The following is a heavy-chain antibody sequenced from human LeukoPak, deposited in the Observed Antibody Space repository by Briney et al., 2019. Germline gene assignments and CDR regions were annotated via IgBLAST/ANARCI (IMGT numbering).Heavy chain of an antibody. CDR1: GFSFSSYA. CDR2: IGGSGAGT. Sequence: GGSLRLSCAASGFSFSSYAMTWVRQAPGKGLEWVSAIGGSGAGTYYADSVKGRFTISRDNSKSTLYVQMNSLRAEDTAVYYCAKNGGDSYGTGHFDYWGQGALVTVSS. J-gene: IGHJ4*02. CDR3: AKNGGDSYGTGHFDY. D-gene: IGHD5-18*01. V-gene: IGHV3-23*01.